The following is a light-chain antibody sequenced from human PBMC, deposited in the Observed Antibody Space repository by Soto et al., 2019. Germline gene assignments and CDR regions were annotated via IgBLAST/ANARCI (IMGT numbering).Light chain of an antibody. CDR2: GAS. CDR3: QQYNKWPPRT. Sequence: EIVMTQSPATLSVSPGERATLSCRARQSVSSNLAWYQQKPGQAPRLLIYGASNRATGIPARFSGSGSGTEFTLTISSLQSEDFAVYYCQQYNKWPPRTFGQGTKVDIK. V-gene: IGKV3-15*01. J-gene: IGKJ1*01. CDR1: QSVSSN.